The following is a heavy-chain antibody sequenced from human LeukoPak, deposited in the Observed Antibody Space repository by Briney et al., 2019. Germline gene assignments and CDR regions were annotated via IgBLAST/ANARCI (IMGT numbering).Heavy chain of an antibody. CDR1: GGTFSSYA. CDR2: IIPIFGTA. CDR3: ARDPQNYDILTGPIDY. D-gene: IGHD3-9*01. V-gene: IGHV1-69*01. Sequence: ASVKVSCRASGGTFSSYAISWVRQAPGQGLEWMGGIIPIFGTANYAQKFQGRVTITADESTSTAYMELSSLRSEDTAVYYCARDPQNYDILTGPIDYWGQGTLVTVSS. J-gene: IGHJ4*02.